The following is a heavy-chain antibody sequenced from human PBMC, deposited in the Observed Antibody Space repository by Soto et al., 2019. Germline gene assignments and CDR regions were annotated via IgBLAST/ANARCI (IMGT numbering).Heavy chain of an antibody. CDR2: INPSGGST. CDR3: VRSTLSDAFDI. J-gene: IGHJ3*02. V-gene: IGHV1-46*01. D-gene: IGHD2-2*01. CDR1: GYTFTSYY. Sequence: QVQLVQSGAEVKKPGASVKVSCKASGYTFTSYYMHWVRQAPGQGLVWMGIINPSGGSTTYAQKFQGRVTMTRDTSTSTVYMDLSSLRSEDTAVYYCVRSTLSDAFDIWGQGTMVTVSS.